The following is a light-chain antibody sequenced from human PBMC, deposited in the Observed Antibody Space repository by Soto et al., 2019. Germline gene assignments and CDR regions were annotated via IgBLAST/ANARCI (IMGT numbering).Light chain of an antibody. V-gene: IGKV3-20*01. J-gene: IGKJ5*01. CDR3: QQYDSSFT. CDR1: QSIGSTY. Sequence: EIVLTQSPGTLSLSPGERATLSCRASQSIGSTYLAWYQQKPGQAPRLLIYDASSRATGIPDRFSGSGSGTEFTLTISRLEPEDFEVYYCQQYDSSFTFVQGKRLEIK. CDR2: DAS.